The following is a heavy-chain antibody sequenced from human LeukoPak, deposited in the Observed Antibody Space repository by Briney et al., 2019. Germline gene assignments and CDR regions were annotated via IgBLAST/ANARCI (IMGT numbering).Heavy chain of an antibody. J-gene: IGHJ4*02. CDR1: GGSVSSSNW. CDR2: IYHSGST. Sequence: PSETLSLTCVVSGGSVSSSNWWSWVRQPPGKGLEWIGEIYHSGSTNYNPSLKRRVTISVDKSKNQFSLKLSSVTAADTAVYYCATYYDILTGGIDYWGQGTLVTVSS. V-gene: IGHV4-4*02. CDR3: ATYYDILTGGIDY. D-gene: IGHD3-9*01.